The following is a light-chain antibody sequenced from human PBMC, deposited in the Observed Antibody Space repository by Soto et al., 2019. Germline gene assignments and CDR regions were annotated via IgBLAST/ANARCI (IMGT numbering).Light chain of an antibody. V-gene: IGKV1-39*01. CDR1: QSISMY. J-gene: IGKJ1*01. Sequence: DIQMTQSPSSLSASVGDRVTITGRASQSISMYLNWYQQKPGKAPKLLIYAASSLQSGVPSRFSGSGSGTDFTLTISSLQPEDFATYYCQQSYSTPPTFGQGTKVDIK. CDR3: QQSYSTPPT. CDR2: AAS.